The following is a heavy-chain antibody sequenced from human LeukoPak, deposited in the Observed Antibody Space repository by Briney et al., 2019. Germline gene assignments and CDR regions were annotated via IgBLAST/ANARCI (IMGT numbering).Heavy chain of an antibody. CDR2: IYWNDDK. D-gene: IGHD5-18*01. CDR3: AHSGYSYGYWFY. CDR1: GFSLRTRGVG. Sequence: ESGPTLLKPTPTLTLTCTFSGFSLRTRGVGVGWIRQPPGKALEWLALIYWNDDKRYSPSLKSRLTITKDTSKNQVVLTMTNMDPVDTATYYCAHSGYSYGYWFYWGQGTLVTVSS. J-gene: IGHJ4*02. V-gene: IGHV2-5*01.